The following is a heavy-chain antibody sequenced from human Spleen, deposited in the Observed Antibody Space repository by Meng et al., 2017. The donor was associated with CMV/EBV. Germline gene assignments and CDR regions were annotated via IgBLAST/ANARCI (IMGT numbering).Heavy chain of an antibody. CDR2: IYYGGGT. CDR3: ARAPFSLVRGVINWFDP. V-gene: IGHV4-61*01. Sequence: VRSDSDYWSWIRQPPGKGLEWIGYIYYGGGTNYNPSLKSRVTIAVDTSKNQFSLRLPSVTTADTAIYYCARAPFSLVRGVINWFDPWGQGTLVTVSS. D-gene: IGHD3-10*01. CDR1: VRSDSDY. J-gene: IGHJ5*02.